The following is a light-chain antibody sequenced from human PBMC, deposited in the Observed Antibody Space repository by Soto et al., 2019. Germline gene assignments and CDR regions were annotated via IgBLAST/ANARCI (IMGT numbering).Light chain of an antibody. Sequence: EIVMTQSPATLSVSPGERATLSCRASQSVSSNFAWYQQKPGQAPRLLIYGASTRATGIPARFSGSGSGTEFTLTISRLQSADFAVYYCQQYNNWPPTWTFGQGTKVEIK. CDR2: GAS. CDR3: QQYNNWPPTWT. J-gene: IGKJ1*01. V-gene: IGKV3-15*01. CDR1: QSVSSN.